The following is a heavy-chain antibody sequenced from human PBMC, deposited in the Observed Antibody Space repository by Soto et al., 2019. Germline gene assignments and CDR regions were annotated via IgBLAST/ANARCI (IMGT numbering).Heavy chain of an antibody. CDR3: ARVAGGGGRDWFDP. Sequence: QVQLQESGPGLVKPSQTLSLTCTVSGGSISSGGYYWSWIRQHPGKGLEWIGYIYYSGSTYYNPSLKGRVTISVDTSKNQFSLKLSSVTAADTAVYYWARVAGGGGRDWFDPWGQGTLVTVSS. V-gene: IGHV4-31*03. D-gene: IGHD1-26*01. CDR1: GGSISSGGYY. J-gene: IGHJ5*02. CDR2: IYYSGST.